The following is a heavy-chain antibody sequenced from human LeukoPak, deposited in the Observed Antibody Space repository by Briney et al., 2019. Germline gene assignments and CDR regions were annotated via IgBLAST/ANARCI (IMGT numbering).Heavy chain of an antibody. CDR1: GYTLTELS. CDR2: FDPEDGET. CDR3: ATDNEEYYGSGSLLPFWF. D-gene: IGHD3-10*01. J-gene: IGHJ4*02. Sequence: ASVKVSCKVSGYTLTELSMHWVRQAPGKGLEWMGGFDPEDGETIYAQKFQGRVTMTEDTSTDTAYMELSSLRSEDTTVYYCATDNEEYYGSGSLLPFWFWGQGTLVTVSS. V-gene: IGHV1-24*01.